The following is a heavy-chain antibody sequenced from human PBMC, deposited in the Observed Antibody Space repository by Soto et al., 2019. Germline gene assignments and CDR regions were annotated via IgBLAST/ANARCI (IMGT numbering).Heavy chain of an antibody. Sequence: ASVKVSCKASGYTFTSYAMHWVRQAPGQRLEWMGWINAGNGNTKYSQKFRGRVTITRDTSASTAYMELSSLRSEDTAVYYCARVRCSSTSCYAGDWFDPWGQGTLVTVS. D-gene: IGHD2-2*01. CDR3: ARVRCSSTSCYAGDWFDP. CDR1: GYTFTSYA. V-gene: IGHV1-3*01. J-gene: IGHJ5*02. CDR2: INAGNGNT.